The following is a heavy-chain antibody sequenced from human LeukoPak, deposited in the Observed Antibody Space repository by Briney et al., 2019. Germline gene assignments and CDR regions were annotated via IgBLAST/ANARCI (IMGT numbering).Heavy chain of an antibody. V-gene: IGHV1-24*01. J-gene: IGHJ6*02. Sequence: ASVKVSFKVSGYTLTELSTHWVRQAPGKGLEWMGGFDPEDGETIYAQKFQGRVTMTEDTSTDTAYMELSSLRSEDTAVYYCATTSSHLGGMDVWGQGTTVTVSS. CDR1: GYTLTELS. CDR2: FDPEDGET. CDR3: ATTSSHLGGMDV.